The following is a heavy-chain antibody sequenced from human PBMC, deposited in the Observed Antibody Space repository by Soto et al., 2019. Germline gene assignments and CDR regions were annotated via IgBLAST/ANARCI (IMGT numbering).Heavy chain of an antibody. J-gene: IGHJ4*02. Sequence: GASVKVSFKASGGTLSSYSISWGRQAPGQRVEWMGGIIPIFGTANYAQKFQGRVTITADESTSTAYMELSSLRSEDTAVYYCASGPRAHGSGSYYSRFDYWGQGTLVTVSS. CDR1: GGTLSSYS. D-gene: IGHD3-10*01. CDR2: IIPIFGTA. V-gene: IGHV1-69*13. CDR3: ASGPRAHGSGSYYSRFDY.